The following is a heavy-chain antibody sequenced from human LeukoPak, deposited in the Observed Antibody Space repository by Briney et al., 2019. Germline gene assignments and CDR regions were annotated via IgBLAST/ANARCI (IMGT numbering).Heavy chain of an antibody. V-gene: IGHV4-34*01. CDR1: GGSFSGYY. J-gene: IGHJ4*02. CDR3: ARDPLDRTGSFDY. D-gene: IGHD1-1*01. CDR2: INHSGST. Sequence: SETLSLTCAVYGGSFSGYYWSWIRQPPGKGLEWIGEINHSGSTNYNPSLKSRVTISVDTSKNQFSLKLSSVTAADTAVYYCARDPLDRTGSFDYWGQGTLVTVSS.